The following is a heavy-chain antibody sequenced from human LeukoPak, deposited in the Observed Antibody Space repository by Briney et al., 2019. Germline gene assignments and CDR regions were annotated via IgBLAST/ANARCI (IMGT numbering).Heavy chain of an antibody. CDR1: GYTFTSYY. CDR3: ARSWNYISLSDY. Sequence: ASVTVSCKASGYTFTSYYMHGVRQAPGQGLEWMGIINPSGGSTSYAQKFQGRVTMTRDMSTSTVYMELSSLRSEDTAVYYCARSWNYISLSDYWGQGTLVTVSS. V-gene: IGHV1-46*01. D-gene: IGHD1-7*01. J-gene: IGHJ4*02. CDR2: INPSGGST.